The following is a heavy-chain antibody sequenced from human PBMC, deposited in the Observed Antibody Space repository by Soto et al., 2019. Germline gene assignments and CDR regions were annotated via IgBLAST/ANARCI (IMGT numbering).Heavy chain of an antibody. CDR1: GGSFSGYY. Sequence: SETLSLTCAVYGGSFSGYYWSWTRQPPGKGLEWIGEINHSGSTNYNPSLKSRVTISVDTSKNQFSLKLSSVTAADTAVYYCARGAPPPRDTAMVIFMYYFDYWGQGTLVTVSS. J-gene: IGHJ4*02. CDR2: INHSGST. V-gene: IGHV4-34*01. CDR3: ARGAPPPRDTAMVIFMYYFDY. D-gene: IGHD5-18*01.